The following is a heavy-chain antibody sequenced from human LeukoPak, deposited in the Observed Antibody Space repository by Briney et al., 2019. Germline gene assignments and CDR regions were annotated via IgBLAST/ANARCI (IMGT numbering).Heavy chain of an antibody. V-gene: IGHV4-61*02. CDR1: GGSISSGSYY. CDR3: ARGYGSGSGEAFDI. J-gene: IGHJ3*02. D-gene: IGHD3-10*01. CDR2: IYPDGST. Sequence: SQTLSLTCTVSGGSISSGSYYWSWIRQPAGKGLEWIGRIYPDGSTNYNPSLKSQFTISVDTSKNQFSLKLSSVTAADTAVYYCARGYGSGSGEAFDIWGQGTMVTVSS.